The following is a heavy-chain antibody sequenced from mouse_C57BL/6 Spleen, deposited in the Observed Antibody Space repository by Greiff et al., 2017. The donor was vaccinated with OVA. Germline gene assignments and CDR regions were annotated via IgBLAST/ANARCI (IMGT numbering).Heavy chain of an antibody. J-gene: IGHJ4*01. Sequence: EVKLVEPGGGLVQPGGSLSLSCAASGFTFTDYYMSWVRQPPGKALEWLVFIRNKANGYTTEYSASVKGRFTISRDNSQSILYLQMSALRAEDSATYYCARADGPYAMDYWGQGTSVTVSS. CDR2: IRNKANGYTT. V-gene: IGHV7-3*01. D-gene: IGHD2-3*01. CDR3: ARADGPYAMDY. CDR1: GFTFTDYY.